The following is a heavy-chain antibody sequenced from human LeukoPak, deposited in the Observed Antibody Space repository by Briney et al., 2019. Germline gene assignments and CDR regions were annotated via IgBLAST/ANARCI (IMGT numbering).Heavy chain of an antibody. Sequence: SETLSLTCAVSDDSFSSHYWTWIRQPPGKGLEWIGYISYIGSTNYNPSLKSRVTISIDTSKNEFSLKLTSVTAADTAVYYCARDLVTVTKGFDIWGKGKRVTVSS. J-gene: IGHJ3*02. CDR1: DDSFSSHY. V-gene: IGHV4-59*11. D-gene: IGHD4-17*01. CDR2: ISYIGST. CDR3: ARDLVTVTKGFDI.